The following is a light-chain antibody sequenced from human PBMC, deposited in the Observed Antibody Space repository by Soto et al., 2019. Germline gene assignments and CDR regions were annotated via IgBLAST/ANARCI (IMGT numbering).Light chain of an antibody. V-gene: IGKV3-20*01. CDR2: GAS. CDR3: QQYGGSPKVT. Sequence: EIVLTQSPGTLSLSPGERATLSCRASQSVSSGQLGGYQQKPGQAPRLLIYGASSRAAGTPDRFSGSGSGTDFTLTISGLEPEDFAVYYCQQYGGSPKVTFGGGTKVEIK. CDR1: QSVSSGQ. J-gene: IGKJ4*01.